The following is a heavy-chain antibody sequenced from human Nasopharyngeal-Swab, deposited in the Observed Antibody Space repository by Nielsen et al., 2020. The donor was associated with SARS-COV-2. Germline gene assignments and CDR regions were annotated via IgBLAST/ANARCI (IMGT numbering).Heavy chain of an antibody. CDR1: GFTFSSYG. Sequence: GESLKISCAASGFTFSSYGMHWVRQSPGKGLELVTFIRYDGGDKSYADSVKGRFTISRDNSKNTLYLQMSSLRGEDTAVYYCAKDGNSLIFDYWGQGTLVTVSS. CDR2: IRYDGGDK. J-gene: IGHJ4*02. V-gene: IGHV3-30*02. D-gene: IGHD5-18*01. CDR3: AKDGNSLIFDY.